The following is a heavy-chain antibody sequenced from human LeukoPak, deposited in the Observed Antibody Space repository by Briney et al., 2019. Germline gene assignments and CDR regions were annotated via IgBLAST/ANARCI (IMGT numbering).Heavy chain of an antibody. CDR3: ARRYSSWSSFDY. CDR1: GGSISSYY. V-gene: IGHV4-59*01. J-gene: IGHJ4*02. CDR2: IYYSGST. Sequence: SETLSLTCTVSGGSISSYYWNWIRQSPGKGLEWIGYIYYSGSTHYNPSLKSRVTISVDTSKNQFSLRLTSVTAADTAVYYCARRYSSWSSFDYWGQGTLVTVSS. D-gene: IGHD6-13*01.